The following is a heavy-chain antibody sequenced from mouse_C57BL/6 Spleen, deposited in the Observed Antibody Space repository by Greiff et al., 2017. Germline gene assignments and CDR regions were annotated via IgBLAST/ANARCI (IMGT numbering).Heavy chain of an antibody. D-gene: IGHD2-4*01. CDR2: IYPGSGST. J-gene: IGHJ3*01. Sequence: VQLQQPGAELVKPGASVKMSCKASGYTFTSSWITWVKQRPGQGLEWIGDIYPGSGSTNYNEKFKSKATLTVDTSSSTAYMQLSSLTSEDSAVYYCARLGIYYDYDWFAYWGQGTLVTVSA. CDR3: ARLGIYYDYDWFAY. V-gene: IGHV1-55*01. CDR1: GYTFTSSW.